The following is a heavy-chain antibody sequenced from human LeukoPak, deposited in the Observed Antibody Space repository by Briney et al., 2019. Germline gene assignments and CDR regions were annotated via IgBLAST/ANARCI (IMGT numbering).Heavy chain of an antibody. Sequence: GGSLRLSCAASGFTFSSYAMSWVRQAPGKGLEWVSAISGSGGSTYYADSVEGRFTISRDNSKNTLYLQMNSLRAEDTAVYYCARVDSIAAADSTRSPAFHIWGRGTMVTVSS. CDR2: ISGSGGST. D-gene: IGHD6-13*01. V-gene: IGHV3-23*01. CDR3: ARVDSIAAADSTRSPAFHI. J-gene: IGHJ3*02. CDR1: GFTFSSYA.